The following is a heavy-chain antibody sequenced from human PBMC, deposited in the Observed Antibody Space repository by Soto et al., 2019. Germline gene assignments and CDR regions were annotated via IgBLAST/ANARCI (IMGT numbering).Heavy chain of an antibody. D-gene: IGHD4-17*01. V-gene: IGHV3-74*01. CDR2: INGDGSST. Sequence: EVQVVESGGGIVQPGGSLRLSCAGSGFTFSHYWMHWVRQAPGEGLVWISRINGDGSSTSYGDSVKGRFTISRDNAKNTLYLQMNTLRPEDTAVYYCAVHGDYDAFDMWGQETMVAVSS. CDR1: GFTFSHYW. J-gene: IGHJ3*02. CDR3: AVHGDYDAFDM.